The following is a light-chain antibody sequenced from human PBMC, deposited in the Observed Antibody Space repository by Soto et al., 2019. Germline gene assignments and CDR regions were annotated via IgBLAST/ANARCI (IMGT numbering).Light chain of an antibody. V-gene: IGKV3-15*01. CDR2: GVS. CDR1: ESLFGF. Sequence: DIVLTQSPATLSVSPGDRVTLSCRASESLFGFLAWYQQKPGQAPRLLMYGVSTRDTGIPARFSGGGSATDFTLTISSLQSEDSAFYFCQSYNDWPFASGLGTRLEI. CDR3: QSYNDWPFA. J-gene: IGKJ2*01.